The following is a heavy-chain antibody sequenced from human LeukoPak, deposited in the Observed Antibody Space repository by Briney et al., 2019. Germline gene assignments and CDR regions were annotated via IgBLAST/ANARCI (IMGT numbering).Heavy chain of an antibody. D-gene: IGHD2-15*01. CDR1: GYTFTNYV. Sequence: ASVKVSCKASGYTFTNYVFTWVRQAPGQGLEWMGWISGDNGHTNYAQNFQGRVTMTTETSTSTAYMELRSLRSDDTAVYYCARAGYSSGGSWYPGAFDYWGQGTLVTVSS. J-gene: IGHJ4*02. CDR2: ISGDNGHT. CDR3: ARAGYSSGGSWYPGAFDY. V-gene: IGHV1-18*01.